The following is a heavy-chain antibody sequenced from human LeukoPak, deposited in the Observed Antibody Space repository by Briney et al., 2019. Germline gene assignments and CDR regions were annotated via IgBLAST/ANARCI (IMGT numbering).Heavy chain of an antibody. Sequence: GGSLRLSCAASGFTFSSYGMHWVRQAPGKGLEWVAVIWYDGSNKYYADSVKGRFTISRDNSKNTLYLQMNSLRAEDTAVYYCARLEIGNGDYGGDYWGQGTLVTVSS. CDR2: IWYDGSNK. V-gene: IGHV3-33*01. D-gene: IGHD4-17*01. CDR3: ARLEIGNGDYGGDY. CDR1: GFTFSSYG. J-gene: IGHJ4*02.